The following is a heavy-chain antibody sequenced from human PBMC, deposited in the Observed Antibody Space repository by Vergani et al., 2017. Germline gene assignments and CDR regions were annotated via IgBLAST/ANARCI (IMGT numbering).Heavy chain of an antibody. Sequence: QVQLRESGPGLVKPSQTLSLTCTVSGGSFSTGGYYWSWIRQHPGKGLEWIGYIYYSGSTYYNPSLKSRVTISVDTSKNQFSLKLSSVTAADTAVYYCARGLDFWSGYPGDMGVWGQGTLVTVSS. J-gene: IGHJ4*02. CDR3: ARGLDFWSGYPGDMGV. CDR1: GGSFSTGGYY. V-gene: IGHV4-31*03. CDR2: IYYSGST. D-gene: IGHD3-3*01.